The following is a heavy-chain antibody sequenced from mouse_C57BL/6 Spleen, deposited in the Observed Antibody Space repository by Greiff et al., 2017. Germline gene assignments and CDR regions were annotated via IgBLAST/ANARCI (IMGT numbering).Heavy chain of an antibody. Sequence: VQLQQPGAELVKPGASVKLSCKASGYTFTSYWMQWVKQRPGQGLEWIGEIDPSDSYTNYNQKFEGKATLTVDTSSSTAYMQLSSLTSEDSAVYYCARRSRGYFDVWGTGTTVTVSS. CDR1: GYTFTSYW. V-gene: IGHV1-50*01. CDR3: ARRSRGYFDV. CDR2: IDPSDSYT. J-gene: IGHJ1*03.